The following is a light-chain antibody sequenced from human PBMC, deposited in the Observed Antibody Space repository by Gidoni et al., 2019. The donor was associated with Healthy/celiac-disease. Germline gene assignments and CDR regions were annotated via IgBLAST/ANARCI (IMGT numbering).Light chain of an antibody. CDR1: QSISSY. CDR2: AAS. Sequence: DIQMTQSPSSLSASVGDRVTITCRASQSISSYLNWYQQKPGKAPKLLIYAASSLQSGVPSRFSGSRSGTDFTLTISSLQPKDFATYYCQQSYSTLITFGQGTRLEIK. J-gene: IGKJ5*01. V-gene: IGKV1-39*01. CDR3: QQSYSTLIT.